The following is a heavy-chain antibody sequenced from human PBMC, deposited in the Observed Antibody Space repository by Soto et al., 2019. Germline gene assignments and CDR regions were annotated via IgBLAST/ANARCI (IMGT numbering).Heavy chain of an antibody. V-gene: IGHV4-39*01. J-gene: IGHJ5*02. CDR3: ARHRSDDYDPYNWFDP. CDR1: GGSISSSSYY. CDR2: IYYSGST. D-gene: IGHD4-17*01. Sequence: NPSETLSLTCTVSGGSISSSSYYWGWIRHPPGKGLEWIGSIYYSGSTYYNPSLKSRVTISVDTSKNQFSLKLSSVTAADTAVYYCARHRSDDYDPYNWFDPWGQATLVTVSS.